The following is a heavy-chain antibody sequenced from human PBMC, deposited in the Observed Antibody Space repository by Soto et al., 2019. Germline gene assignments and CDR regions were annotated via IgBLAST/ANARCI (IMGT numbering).Heavy chain of an antibody. V-gene: IGHV1-69*10. CDR2: VIPGLSIT. Sequence: SVKVSCKASGGTFSSYTISWVRQAPGQGLEWMGGVIPGLSITNYAQKFQDRVTITADESTTTAYMELSSLSSEDTAVYYCASRRSFYYDMDAWGQGTPVTVSS. CDR1: GGTFSSYT. J-gene: IGHJ6*02. D-gene: IGHD2-15*01. CDR3: ASRRSFYYDMDA.